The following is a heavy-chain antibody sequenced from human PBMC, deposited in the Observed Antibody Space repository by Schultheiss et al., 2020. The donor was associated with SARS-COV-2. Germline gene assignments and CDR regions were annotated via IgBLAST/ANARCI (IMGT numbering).Heavy chain of an antibody. V-gene: IGHV3-74*01. Sequence: GGSLRLSCAASGFTFSSYSMNWVRQAPGKGLEWVSRINSDGSSTSYADSVKGRFTISRDNSKNTLYLQMNSLRAEDTAVYYCARESRETTSGSYGGGMDYWGQGTLVTVSS. D-gene: IGHD1-26*01. CDR1: GFTFSSYS. CDR3: ARESRETTSGSYGGGMDY. CDR2: INSDGSST. J-gene: IGHJ4*02.